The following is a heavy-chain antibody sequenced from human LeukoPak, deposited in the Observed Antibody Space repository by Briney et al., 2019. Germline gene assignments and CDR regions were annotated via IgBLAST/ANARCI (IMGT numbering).Heavy chain of an antibody. CDR1: GFTFSSYW. D-gene: IGHD5-18*01. CDR3: ARVLPGYYFDY. J-gene: IGHJ4*02. CDR2: IKQDGSEK. Sequence: GGSLRLSCEASGFTFSSYWMSWVRKAPGKGLEWVANIKQDGSEKYYVDSVKGRFTISRDNAKNSLYLQMNSLRAEDTAVYYCARVLPGYYFDYWGQGTLVTVSS. V-gene: IGHV3-7*03.